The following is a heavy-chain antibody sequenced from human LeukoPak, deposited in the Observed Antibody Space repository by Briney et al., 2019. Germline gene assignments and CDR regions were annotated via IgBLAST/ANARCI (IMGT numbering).Heavy chain of an antibody. CDR1: GGSISSYY. V-gene: IGHV4-59*01. CDR2: IYSSGST. Sequence: SETLSLTCTVSGGSISSYYWSWIRQPPGKGLEWIGYIYSSGSTNYNPSLKSRVTISVDTSKNQFSLKLSSLTAADTAVYYCARGVWYHWFDPWGQGTLVTVS. J-gene: IGHJ5*02. CDR3: ARGVWYHWFDP. D-gene: IGHD6-13*01.